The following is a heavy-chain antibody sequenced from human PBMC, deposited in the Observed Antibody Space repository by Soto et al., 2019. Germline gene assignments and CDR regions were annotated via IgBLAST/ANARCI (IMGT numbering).Heavy chain of an antibody. Sequence: GESLKISCKGSGYSFTSYWIGWVRQMPWKGLEWMGIIYPGDSDTRYSPSFQGQVTISADKSISTAYLQWSSLKASDTAMYYCAREDIVLVPAAMGYYYYYGMDVWGQGTTVTVSS. J-gene: IGHJ6*02. CDR2: IYPGDSDT. V-gene: IGHV5-51*01. CDR1: GYSFTSYW. CDR3: AREDIVLVPAAMGYYYYYGMDV. D-gene: IGHD2-2*01.